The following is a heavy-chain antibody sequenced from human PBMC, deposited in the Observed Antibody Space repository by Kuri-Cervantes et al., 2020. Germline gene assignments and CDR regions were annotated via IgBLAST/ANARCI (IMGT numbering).Heavy chain of an antibody. CDR1: GFTFDDYA. J-gene: IGHJ6*03. V-gene: IGHV3-9*01. CDR3: AKDIRAITYYYMDV. CDR2: ISWNSGSI. Sequence: SLKISCAASGFTFDDYAMHWVRQAPGKGLEWVSGISWNSGSIGYADSVKGRFTISRDNAKNSLYLQMNSLRAKDTALYYCAKDIRAITYYYMDVWGKGTTVTVSS. D-gene: IGHD3-10*01.